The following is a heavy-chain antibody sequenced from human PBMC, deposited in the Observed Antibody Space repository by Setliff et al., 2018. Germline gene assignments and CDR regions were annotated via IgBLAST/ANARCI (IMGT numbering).Heavy chain of an antibody. CDR3: ARGSSGYYYVGYYFDY. J-gene: IGHJ4*02. Sequence: PGGSLRLSCAASGFTFSSYWMSWVRQAPGKGLEWVSYISSSSSTIYYADSVKGRFTISRDNAKNSLYLQMNSLRAEDTAVYYCARGSSGYYYVGYYFDYWGQGTLVTVS. V-gene: IGHV3-48*01. D-gene: IGHD3-22*01. CDR1: GFTFSSYW. CDR2: ISSSSSTI.